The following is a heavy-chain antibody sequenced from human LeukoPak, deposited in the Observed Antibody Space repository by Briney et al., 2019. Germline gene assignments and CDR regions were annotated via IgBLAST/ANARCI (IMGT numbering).Heavy chain of an antibody. V-gene: IGHV4-59*08. CDR1: GGSISSYY. J-gene: IGHJ5*02. D-gene: IGHD5-12*01. CDR3: ARRGYDRVNWFDP. CDR2: IYYSGST. Sequence: SETLSLTCTVSGGSISSYYWSWIRQPPGKGLEWIGYIYYSGSTNYNPSLKSRVTISVDTSKNQFSLKLSSVTAADTAVYYCARRGYDRVNWFDPWGQGTQVTVSS.